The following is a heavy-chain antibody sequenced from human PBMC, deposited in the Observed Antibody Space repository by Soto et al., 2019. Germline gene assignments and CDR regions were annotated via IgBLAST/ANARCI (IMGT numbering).Heavy chain of an antibody. CDR1: GYTFISYG. CDR2: ISAYNGDT. Sequence: QVQLVQSGTEVKKPGASVKVSCKASGYTFISYGISWVRQAPGQGLEWMGWISAYNGDTNYAQKLQGRVTMTTDTATNTAYMELRSLRSDDTAVYYCARVGCDFCPNDYWGQGTLITVSS. D-gene: IGHD3-3*01. V-gene: IGHV1-18*01. CDR3: ARVGCDFCPNDY. J-gene: IGHJ4*02.